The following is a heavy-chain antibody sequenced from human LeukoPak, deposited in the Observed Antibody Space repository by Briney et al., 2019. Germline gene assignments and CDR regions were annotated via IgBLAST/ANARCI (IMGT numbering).Heavy chain of an antibody. CDR2: IYYSGST. J-gene: IGHJ4*02. V-gene: IGHV4-59*01. CDR3: ARTLVGASSDY. Sequence: SETLSLTCTVSGGSISSYYWSWIRQPPGKGLEWIGYIYYSGSTNYNPSLKSRVTISVDTSKNQFSLKLSSVTAADTAVYYCARTLVGASSDYWGQGTLVTVSS. D-gene: IGHD1-26*01. CDR1: GGSISSYY.